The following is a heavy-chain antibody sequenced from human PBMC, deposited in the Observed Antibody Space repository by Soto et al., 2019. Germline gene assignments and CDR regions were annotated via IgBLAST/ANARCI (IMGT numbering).Heavy chain of an antibody. CDR1: GFTFSDSY. CDR3: ASGRYYYASEY. V-gene: IGHV3-11*01. CDR2: ISGSGDTI. J-gene: IGHJ4*02. D-gene: IGHD3-10*01. Sequence: PGGSLRLSCAASGFTFSDSYMPWIRQAPGKGLEWLSYISGSGDTIYYADPVKGRFTVSRDNAKNSLYLQMNSLRAEDTPVYYCASGRYYYASEYWGQGTLVTVYS.